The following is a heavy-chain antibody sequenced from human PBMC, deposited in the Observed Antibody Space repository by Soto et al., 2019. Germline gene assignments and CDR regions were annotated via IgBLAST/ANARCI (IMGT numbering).Heavy chain of an antibody. J-gene: IGHJ4*02. V-gene: IGHV4-30-4*01. CDR2: IYYSGST. CDR1: CGSISSGDYY. CDR3: ARADYYDSSGYY. Sequence: SETLSLTCTVSCGSISSGDYYWSWIRQPPGKGLEWIGYIYYSGSTYYNPSLKSRVTISVDTSKNQFSLKLSSVTAADTAVYYCARADYYDSSGYYWGQGTLVTVSS. D-gene: IGHD3-22*01.